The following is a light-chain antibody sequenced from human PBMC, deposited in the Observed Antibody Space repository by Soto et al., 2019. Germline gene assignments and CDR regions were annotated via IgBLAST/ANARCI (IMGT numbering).Light chain of an antibody. CDR3: QQRLTWPLT. CDR1: QSISTY. V-gene: IGKV3-11*01. Sequence: EIVVTQSPATLSVSPGESATLSCRASQSISTYLAWYQQKPGQAPRLLIYDASNRATGIPARFSGSGSGTDFTLTISSLEPEDFAVYYCQQRLTWPLTFGGGTKVEIK. J-gene: IGKJ4*01. CDR2: DAS.